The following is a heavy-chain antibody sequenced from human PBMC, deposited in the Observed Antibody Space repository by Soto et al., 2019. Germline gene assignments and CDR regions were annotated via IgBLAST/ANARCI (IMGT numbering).Heavy chain of an antibody. CDR1: GYIFTNYY. CDR3: ARDYTPRDQ. V-gene: IGHV1-46*01. CDR2: INPNGGST. D-gene: IGHD2-15*01. J-gene: IGHJ5*02. Sequence: ASVKVSCKASGYIFTNYYIHWVRQAPGQGLEWMAIINPNGGSTNCAQEFQGRITLTRDTSTSTVYMDLSSLTSEDTAVYYCARDYTPRDQWGQGTLVTVSS.